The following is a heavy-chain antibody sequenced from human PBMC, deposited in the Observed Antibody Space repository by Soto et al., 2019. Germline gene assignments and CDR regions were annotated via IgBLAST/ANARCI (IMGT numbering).Heavy chain of an antibody. CDR1: GYNFKIYS. D-gene: IGHD2-15*01. V-gene: IGHV1-18*01. CDR3: AREGPPIVD. J-gene: IGHJ4*02. CDR2: ISAYNGNT. Sequence: GASVKVSCKASGYNFKIYSLHWVRQAPGQGLEWMGWISAYNGNTNYAQKLQGRVTMTTDTSTSTAYMELRSLRSDDTAVYYCAREGPPIVDWGQGTLVTVSS.